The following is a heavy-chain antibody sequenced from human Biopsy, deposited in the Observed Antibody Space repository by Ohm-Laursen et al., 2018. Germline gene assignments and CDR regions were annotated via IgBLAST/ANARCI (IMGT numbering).Heavy chain of an antibody. CDR3: ATKLTGYFHH. J-gene: IGHJ1*01. V-gene: IGHV1-69*06. Sequence: SSVKVSCKAPGGTFSNYGVNWVRQAPGQGLEWLGGNIPILGTGNYAQKSQDRVTVAADTSTSTATMELRSLRSDDTAVYYCATKLTGYFHHWGQGILVIVSS. CDR1: GGTFSNYG. D-gene: IGHD3-9*01. CDR2: NIPILGTG.